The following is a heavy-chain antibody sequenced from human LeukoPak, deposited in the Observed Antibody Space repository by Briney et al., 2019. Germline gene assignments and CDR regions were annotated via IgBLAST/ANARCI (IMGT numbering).Heavy chain of an antibody. V-gene: IGHV1-2*02. CDR2: INPNSGGT. D-gene: IGHD3-16*01. J-gene: IGHJ6*02. Sequence: GALVKVSCKASGYTFTGYYMHWVRQAPGQGLEWMGWINPNSGGTNYAQKFQGRVTMTRDTSISTAYMELSRLRSDDTAVYYCARDPGEPGGRYYYGMDVWGQGTTVTVSS. CDR1: GYTFTGYY. CDR3: ARDPGEPGGRYYYGMDV.